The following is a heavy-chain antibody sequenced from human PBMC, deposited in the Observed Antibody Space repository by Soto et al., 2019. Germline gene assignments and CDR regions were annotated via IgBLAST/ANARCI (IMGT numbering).Heavy chain of an antibody. CDR3: ARPLTMVRGGFDY. CDR1: GFTFSSYW. D-gene: IGHD3-10*01. J-gene: IGHJ4*02. V-gene: IGHV3-74*01. CDR2: INSDGSST. Sequence: EVQLVESGGGLVQPGGSLRLSCTASGFTFSSYWMHWVRQAPGKGLVWVSRINSDGSSTSYADSVKGRFTISRDNAKNTRYLQMNSVRAEDTAVYYCARPLTMVRGGFDYWGQGTLVTVSS.